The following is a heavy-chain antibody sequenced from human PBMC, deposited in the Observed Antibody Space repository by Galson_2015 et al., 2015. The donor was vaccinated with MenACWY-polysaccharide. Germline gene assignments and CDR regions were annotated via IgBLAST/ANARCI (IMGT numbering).Heavy chain of an antibody. CDR2: ISVTGGGT. Sequence: SLRLSCAASGFPFCSYAMSWVRQAPGKGLEWVSAISVTGGGTYYADSVKGRFTISRDNSKNTLYLQMNSLRVEDTAVYYCAKRSGVTTGTDFDYWGQGTLVTVSS. D-gene: IGHD1-1*01. CDR3: AKRSGVTTGTDFDY. CDR1: GFPFCSYA. J-gene: IGHJ4*02. V-gene: IGHV3-23*01.